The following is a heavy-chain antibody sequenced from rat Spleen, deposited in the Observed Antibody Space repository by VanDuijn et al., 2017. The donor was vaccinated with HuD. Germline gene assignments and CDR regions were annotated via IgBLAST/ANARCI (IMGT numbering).Heavy chain of an antibody. V-gene: IGHV5-25*01. Sequence: EVQLVESDGGLVQPGRSLKLSCAASGFTFSDYYMAWVRQAPTKGLEWVATISTSGGSTYYRDSVQGRFTISRDNAKSTLYLQVDSLRSEDTATYYCARHLVYGGSLFYFDYWGQGVMVTVSS. J-gene: IGHJ2*01. CDR3: ARHLVYGGSLFYFDY. CDR1: GFTFSDYY. CDR2: ISTSGGST. D-gene: IGHD1-11*01.